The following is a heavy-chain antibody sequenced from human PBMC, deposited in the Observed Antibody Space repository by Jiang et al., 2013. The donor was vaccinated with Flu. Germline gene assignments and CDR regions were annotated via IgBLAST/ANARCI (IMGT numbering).Heavy chain of an antibody. CDR2: TYYRSKWYN. Sequence: VSSNSAAWNWIRQSPSRGLEWLGRTYYRSKWYNDYAVSVKSRITINPDTSKNQFSLQLNSVTPEDTAVYYCARELSSWYALDYWGQGTLVTVSS. V-gene: IGHV6-1*01. D-gene: IGHD6-13*01. CDR1: VSSNSAA. CDR3: ARELSSWYALDY. J-gene: IGHJ4*02.